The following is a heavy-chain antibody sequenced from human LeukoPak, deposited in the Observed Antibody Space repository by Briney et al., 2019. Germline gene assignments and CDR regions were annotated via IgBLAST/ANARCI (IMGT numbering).Heavy chain of an antibody. CDR2: INHSGST. CDR3: ATDSSGYHDAFDI. Sequence: SETLSLTCAVYGGSSSGYYWSWIRQPPGKGLEWIGEINHSGSTNYNPSLKSRVTISVDTSKNQFSLKLSSVTAADTAVYYCATDSSGYHDAFDIWGQGTMVTVSS. D-gene: IGHD3-22*01. J-gene: IGHJ3*02. CDR1: GGSSSGYY. V-gene: IGHV4-34*01.